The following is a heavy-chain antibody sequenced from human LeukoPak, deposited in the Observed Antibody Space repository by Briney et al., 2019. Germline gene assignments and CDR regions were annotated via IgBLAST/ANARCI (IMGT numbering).Heavy chain of an antibody. CDR3: AKDQWNPDY. J-gene: IGHJ4*02. CDR1: GFTFSSYG. CDR2: VWDDGSSQ. V-gene: IGHV3-33*06. Sequence: SGGSLRLSCAASGFTFSSYGIHWVRQAPGKGLEWVAVVWDDGSSQNYADSVKGRFTISRDNSKNMLYLQMNSLRAEDTAVYYCAKDQWNPDYWGQGTLVSVSS. D-gene: IGHD6-19*01.